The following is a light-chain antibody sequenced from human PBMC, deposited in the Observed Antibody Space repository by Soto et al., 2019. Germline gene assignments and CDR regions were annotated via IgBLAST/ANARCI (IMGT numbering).Light chain of an antibody. V-gene: IGLV1-47*01. CDR2: RNN. Sequence: QSAPTQPPSTSGTPGQRVTISCSGSTSNIGRNYVYWYQQFPGTAPKLLIYRNNQRTSGVPDRFSGSRSDTSASLAIRGLRSEDEAYYFCASWDDSLSAEVFGTGTKVTVL. J-gene: IGLJ1*01. CDR1: TSNIGRNY. CDR3: ASWDDSLSAEV.